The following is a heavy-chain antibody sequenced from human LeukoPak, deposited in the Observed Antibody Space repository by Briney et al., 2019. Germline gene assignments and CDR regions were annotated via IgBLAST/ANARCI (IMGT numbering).Heavy chain of an antibody. CDR2: ILFDGSNK. Sequence: GGSLRLSCAASGFSFSRYAMHWVRQAPGKGLEWVAVILFDGSNKHYTDSVQSRFTISRDNSNNTVYLQMNSLRAEDTAVYYCARDMYYYDDSDYYYPGLDYWGQGTLVTVSS. CDR3: ARDMYYYDDSDYYYPGLDY. CDR1: GFSFSRYA. D-gene: IGHD3-22*01. J-gene: IGHJ4*02. V-gene: IGHV3-30-3*01.